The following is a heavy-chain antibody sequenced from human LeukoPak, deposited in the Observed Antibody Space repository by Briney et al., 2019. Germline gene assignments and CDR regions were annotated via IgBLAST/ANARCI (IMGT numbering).Heavy chain of an antibody. D-gene: IGHD3-3*01. CDR2: INHSGST. CDR3: ARASRFLVRYYMDV. J-gene: IGHJ6*03. Sequence: PSETLSLTCVVYVRSFSDYYWSWIRQPPGKGLEWIGEINHSGSTNYNPSRKRRVTISVDTSKTQFSLKLSSVTAADTAVYYCARASRFLVRYYMDVWGKGTTVTVSS. CDR1: VRSFSDYY. V-gene: IGHV4-34*01.